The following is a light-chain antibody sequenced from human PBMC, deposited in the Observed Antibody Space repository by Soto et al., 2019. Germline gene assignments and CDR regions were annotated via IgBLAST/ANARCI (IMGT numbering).Light chain of an antibody. J-gene: IGKJ3*01. CDR3: QQYNSYA. V-gene: IGKV1-5*03. CDR2: KAS. Sequence: DIQMTQSPSTLSASVGDRVTITCRASQSISSWLAWYQQKPGKAPKLLIYKASSLESGVPSRFSGSGSGTDFTLKISSMQNDDFANYYCQQYNSYAFGPGTKVDIK. CDR1: QSISSW.